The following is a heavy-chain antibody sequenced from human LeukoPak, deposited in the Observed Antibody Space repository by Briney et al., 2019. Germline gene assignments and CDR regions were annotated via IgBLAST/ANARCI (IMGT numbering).Heavy chain of an antibody. CDR1: GFTFSSYW. Sequence: GGSLRLSCAASGFTFSSYWMSWGRQAPGKGLEWVAVISTDGRTKFYTDSVKGRFTISRDNSMDTLYLQMNSLRPEDTAVYYCARDMLLGRPDYMDVWGKGTTATV. J-gene: IGHJ6*03. V-gene: IGHV3-30*03. CDR2: ISTDGRTK. CDR3: ARDMLLGRPDYMDV. D-gene: IGHD3-16*01.